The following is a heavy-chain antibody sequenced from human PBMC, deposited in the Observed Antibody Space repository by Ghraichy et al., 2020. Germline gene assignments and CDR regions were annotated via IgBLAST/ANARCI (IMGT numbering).Heavy chain of an antibody. Sequence: SVKVSCKASGGTFSSYAISWVRQAPGQGLEWMGGIIPIFGKAKYAQNFQVRVTITADESTSTAYMELSSLRSEDTAVYYCAREGGGYCRGGNCYFIYWGQGTLVTVSS. J-gene: IGHJ4*02. D-gene: IGHD2-15*01. CDR1: GGTFSSYA. CDR3: AREGGGYCRGGNCYFIY. CDR2: IIPIFGKA. V-gene: IGHV1-69*13.